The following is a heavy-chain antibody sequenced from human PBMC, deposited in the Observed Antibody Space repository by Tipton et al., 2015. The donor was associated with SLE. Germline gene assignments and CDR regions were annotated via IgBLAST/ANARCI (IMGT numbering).Heavy chain of an antibody. Sequence: TLSLTCTVSGGSISSSSYYWSWIRQPPGKGLEWIGYIYYSGSSNYNPSLKSRVTISLDTSKNQFSLRLSSVTAADTAVYYCARHPTYVDYWGQGTLVTVSS. CDR3: ARHPTYVDY. CDR1: GGSISSSSYY. J-gene: IGHJ4*02. V-gene: IGHV4-61*05. CDR2: IYYSGSS.